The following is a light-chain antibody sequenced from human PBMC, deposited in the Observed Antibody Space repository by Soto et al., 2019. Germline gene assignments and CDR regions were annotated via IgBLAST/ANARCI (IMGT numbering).Light chain of an antibody. CDR1: SSDVGGYDY. V-gene: IGLV2-14*01. Sequence: QSALTQPASVSGSPGQSITISCTGTSSDVGGYDYVSWYQHHPGKAPKLMIYDVSNRPSGVSSRFSGSKSDNTASLTIYGLQAEDEADYYCSSYTKNGPYVFGTGTKVTVL. CDR3: SSYTKNGPYV. J-gene: IGLJ1*01. CDR2: DVS.